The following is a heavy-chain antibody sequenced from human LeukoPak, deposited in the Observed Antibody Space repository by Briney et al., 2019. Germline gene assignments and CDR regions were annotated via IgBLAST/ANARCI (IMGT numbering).Heavy chain of an antibody. D-gene: IGHD6-6*01. V-gene: IGHV4-59*01. CDR1: GFTFSDYY. J-gene: IGHJ4*02. CDR2: IYYSGST. CDR3: AREGIAARVFDY. Sequence: PGGSLRLSCAASGFTFSDYYMSWIRQAPGKGLEWIGYIYYSGSTNYNPSLKSRVTVSVDTSKNQFSLKLSSVTAADTAVYYCAREGIAARVFDYWGQGTLVTVSS.